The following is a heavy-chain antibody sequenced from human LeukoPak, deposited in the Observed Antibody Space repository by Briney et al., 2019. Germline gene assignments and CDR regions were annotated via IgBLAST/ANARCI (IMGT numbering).Heavy chain of an antibody. CDR1: GGSISSHY. CDR2: IYYSGST. D-gene: IGHD3-22*01. V-gene: IGHV4-59*11. J-gene: IGHJ4*02. Sequence: SETLSLTCTVSGGSISSHYWSWIRQPSGKGLEWIGYIYYSGSTNYNPSLKSRVTISVDTSKNQFSLKPSSVTAADTAVYYCARDRRYYDSSGYYDYWGQGTLVTVSS. CDR3: ARDRRYYDSSGYYDY.